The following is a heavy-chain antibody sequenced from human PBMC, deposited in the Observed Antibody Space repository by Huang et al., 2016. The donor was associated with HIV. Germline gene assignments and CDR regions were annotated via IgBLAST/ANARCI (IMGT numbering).Heavy chain of an antibody. V-gene: IGHV2-5*02. Sequence: QITLKESGPTSVKPTQTLTLTCSFSGFSFTSNGVGVGWIRQAPGKALEWLARIYWDDKKVYSPSLKNRISMSEDTSKNLVILKVLNGDAFETATYYCAHRIVDAVSGIDAFDVWGPGRMVSVSS. CDR2: IYWDDKK. J-gene: IGHJ3*01. D-gene: IGHD6-19*01. CDR1: GFSFTSNGVG. CDR3: AHRIVDAVSGIDAFDV.